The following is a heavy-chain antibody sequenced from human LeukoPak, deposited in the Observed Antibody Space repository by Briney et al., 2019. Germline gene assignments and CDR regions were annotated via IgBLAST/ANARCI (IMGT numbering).Heavy chain of an antibody. CDR2: IKQDGSEK. V-gene: IGHV3-7*01. J-gene: IGHJ4*02. D-gene: IGHD6-6*01. Sequence: GGSLRLSCAASGFTFSSYAMSWVRQAPGKGLEWVANIKQDGSEKYYVDSVKGRFTISRDNAKNSLYLQMNSLRAEDTAVYYCARDLGQLVRVKEIRFDYWGQGTLVTVSS. CDR1: GFTFSSYA. CDR3: ARDLGQLVRVKEIRFDY.